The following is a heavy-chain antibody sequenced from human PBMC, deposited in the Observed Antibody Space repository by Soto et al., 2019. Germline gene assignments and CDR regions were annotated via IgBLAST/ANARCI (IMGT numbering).Heavy chain of an antibody. CDR1: GFTFRIYA. CDR3: ASGDSNSWSDY. CDR2: ISPDGGGT. D-gene: IGHD6-13*01. Sequence: GGSLRLSCSASGFTFRIYAMHWVRQAPGRGLEYVSSISPDGGGTHYADSVKGRFTISRDNSKNTLSLQMNSLRAEDTAVYYCASGDSNSWSDYWGQGT. V-gene: IGHV3-64*04. J-gene: IGHJ4*02.